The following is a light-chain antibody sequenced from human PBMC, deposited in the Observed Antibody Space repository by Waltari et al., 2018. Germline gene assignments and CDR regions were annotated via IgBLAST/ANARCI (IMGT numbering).Light chain of an antibody. J-gene: IGLJ1*01. CDR2: DVS. CDR3: SSYTSSSTSLYV. CDR1: RSDVGGYNS. V-gene: IGLV2-14*03. Sequence: QSALTQPASVSGSPGQPITISCTGTRSDVGGYNSVSRFQHHPGKAPKVKIFDVSKRPSGVSKRFSGSKSGNTASLTISGLQAEDEADYYCSSYTSSSTSLYVFVTGTKVTVL.